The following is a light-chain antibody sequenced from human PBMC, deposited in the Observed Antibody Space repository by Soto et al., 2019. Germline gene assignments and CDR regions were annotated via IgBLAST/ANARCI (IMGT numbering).Light chain of an antibody. CDR2: DAS. CDR1: QYIGSA. J-gene: IGKJ1*01. V-gene: IGKV3-15*01. Sequence: EVVLTQSPAALSVSPGDRATLSCRASQYIGSAVAWYHQRSGQAPRLLIFDASIRVPTTPARFSGSVSGTELTLTISSLESEDFAVYFCQQYGDRPRTFGQGTKVDI. CDR3: QQYGDRPRT.